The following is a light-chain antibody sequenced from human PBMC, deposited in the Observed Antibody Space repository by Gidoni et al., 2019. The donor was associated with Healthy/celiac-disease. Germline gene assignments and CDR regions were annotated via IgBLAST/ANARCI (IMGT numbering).Light chain of an antibody. CDR2: GAS. J-gene: IGKJ5*01. CDR3: QQYNNWLSIT. CDR1: QSVSSN. V-gene: IGKV3-15*01. Sequence: EIVIKQSPATLSVSPGERATLSCRASQSVSSNLAWYQQKPGQAPRRLIYGASTRATVIPARFSGSGSGTEFTLTISSLQSEDFAVYYCQQYNNWLSITFGQGTRLEIK.